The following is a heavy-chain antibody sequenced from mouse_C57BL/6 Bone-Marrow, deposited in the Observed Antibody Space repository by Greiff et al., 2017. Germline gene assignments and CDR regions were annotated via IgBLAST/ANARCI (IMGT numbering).Heavy chain of an antibody. D-gene: IGHD1-1*01. CDR2: IDPENGDT. CDR3: TTYYGSRVPLY. CDR1: GFNIKDDY. Sequence: VQLKESGAELVRPGASVKLSCTASGFNIKDDYMHWVKQRPEQGLEWIGWIDPENGDTEYASKFQGKATITADTSSNTAYLQLSSLTSEDTAVYYCTTYYGSRVPLYWGQGTPLTVSS. V-gene: IGHV14-4*01. J-gene: IGHJ2*01.